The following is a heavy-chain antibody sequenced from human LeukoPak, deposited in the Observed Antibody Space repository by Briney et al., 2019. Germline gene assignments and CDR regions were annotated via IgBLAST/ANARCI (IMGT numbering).Heavy chain of an antibody. Sequence: GGSLRLPCAASGFTFSSYWMSWVRQAPGKGLEWVANIKRDGGEKYYVDSVKGRFTISRDNARNSLFLQMNSLRAEDTAVYYCTRLGGSYYTYWGQGTLVTVSS. D-gene: IGHD1-26*01. CDR3: TRLGGSYYTY. V-gene: IGHV3-7*01. J-gene: IGHJ4*02. CDR2: IKRDGGEK. CDR1: GFTFSSYW.